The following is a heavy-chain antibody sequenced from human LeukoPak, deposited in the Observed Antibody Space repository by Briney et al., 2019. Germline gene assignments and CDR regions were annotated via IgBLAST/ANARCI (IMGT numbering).Heavy chain of an antibody. J-gene: IGHJ4*02. CDR2: IYYDDRT. Sequence: GGSLRLSCTVSGFTVSDNSMSWVRQAPGKGLEWVSFIYYDDRTHYSDSVKGRFTISRDNSKNTLYLQMNSLRAEDTAVYYCARRAGAYSHPYDYWGQGTLVTVSS. V-gene: IGHV3-53*01. D-gene: IGHD4/OR15-4a*01. CDR1: GFTVSDNS. CDR3: ARRAGAYSHPYDY.